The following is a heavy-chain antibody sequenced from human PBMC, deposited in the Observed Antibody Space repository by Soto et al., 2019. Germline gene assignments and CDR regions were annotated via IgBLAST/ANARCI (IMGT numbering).Heavy chain of an antibody. CDR1: GFTFDDYA. D-gene: IGHD1-1*01. CDR2: ISWNSDNI. CDR3: AKRDWNDHYVDY. J-gene: IGHJ4*02. Sequence: EVQLVESGGGLVQPGRSLRLSCAASGFTFDDYAMHWVRQAPGKGLEWVSGISWNSDNIGYADSVKGRFTISRDNAKNSLFLQMKSLRAEDTALYYCAKRDWNDHYVDYWGQGTLVTVSS. V-gene: IGHV3-9*01.